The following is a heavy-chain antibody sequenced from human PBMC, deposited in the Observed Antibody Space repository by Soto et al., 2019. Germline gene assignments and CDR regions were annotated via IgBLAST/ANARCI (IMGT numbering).Heavy chain of an antibody. CDR2: IYPGDYDT. V-gene: IGHV5-51*01. CDR3: ERWSRISGFKAY. Sequence: PGESLKISCKGSGYSLTSYWLGWVRQMPGKGLEWMGIIYPGDYDTRYSPSFQGQVTISADKSISTAYLQWSSMKASDTAMYYCERWSRISGFKAYGGQRTRVTVSS. J-gene: IGHJ4*02. CDR1: GYSLTSYW. D-gene: IGHD6-19*01.